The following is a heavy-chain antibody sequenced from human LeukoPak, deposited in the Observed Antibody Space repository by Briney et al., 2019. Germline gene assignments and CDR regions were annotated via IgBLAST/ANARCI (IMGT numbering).Heavy chain of an antibody. D-gene: IGHD2-2*02. V-gene: IGHV3-23*01. CDR1: GFTFSSYA. CDR3: AKDLAVVPAAIPIDWFDP. Sequence: PGGSLRLSCAASGFTFSSYAMSWVRQAPGKGLEWVSAISGSGGSTYYADSVKGRFTISRDNSKNTLYLQMNSLRAEDTAVYYCAKDLAVVPAAIPIDWFDPWGQGTLVTVSS. CDR2: ISGSGGST. J-gene: IGHJ5*02.